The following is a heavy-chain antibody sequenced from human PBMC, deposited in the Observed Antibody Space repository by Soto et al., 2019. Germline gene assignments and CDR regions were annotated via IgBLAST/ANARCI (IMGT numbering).Heavy chain of an antibody. CDR3: ARGIDLYSDFDI. Sequence: GGSLRLSCAASGFTFSSYSMNWVRQAPGKGLEWVSSISSSSSYIYYADSVKGRFTISRDNAKNSLYLQMNSLRAEDTAVYYCARGIDLYSDFDIWGQGTMVTVSS. J-gene: IGHJ3*02. CDR2: ISSSSSYI. CDR1: GFTFSSYS. V-gene: IGHV3-21*01. D-gene: IGHD2-21*01.